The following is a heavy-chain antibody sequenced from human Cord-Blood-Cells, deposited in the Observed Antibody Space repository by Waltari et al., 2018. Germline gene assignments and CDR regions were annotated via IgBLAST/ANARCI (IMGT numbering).Heavy chain of an antibody. Sequence: QVQLQESGPGLVKPSETLSLTCAVSGYSISSGYYGGWIRQPPGKGLGWIGSIYHSGSTYYNPSLKSRVTISVDTSKNQFSLKLSSVTAADTAVYYCARDRPLYSYYDFWSGYYDAFDIWGQGTMVTVSS. V-gene: IGHV4-38-2*02. D-gene: IGHD3-3*01. CDR1: GYSISSGYY. J-gene: IGHJ3*02. CDR2: IYHSGST. CDR3: ARDRPLYSYYDFWSGYYDAFDI.